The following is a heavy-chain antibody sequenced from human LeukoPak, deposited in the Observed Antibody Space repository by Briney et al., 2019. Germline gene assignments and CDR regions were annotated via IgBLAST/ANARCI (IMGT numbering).Heavy chain of an antibody. V-gene: IGHV4-34*01. Sequence: SETLSLTCAVYGGSFSGYYWSRIRQPPGKGLEWIGEINHSGSTNYNPSLESRVTISVDTSKNQFSLKLSSVTAADTAVYYCVRGSPRYYYGSGSYSGDAFDIWGQGTMVTVSS. D-gene: IGHD3-10*01. CDR1: GGSFSGYY. CDR2: INHSGST. CDR3: VRGSPRYYYGSGSYSGDAFDI. J-gene: IGHJ3*02.